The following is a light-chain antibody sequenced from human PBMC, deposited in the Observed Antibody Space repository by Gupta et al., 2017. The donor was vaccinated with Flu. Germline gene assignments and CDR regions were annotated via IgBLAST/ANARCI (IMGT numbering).Light chain of an antibody. Sequence: DRVTITCRASQANSNYLAWYQQTPGKAPKLLIYAASTLHSGVPSRFSGSGSGTDFTLTISSLQPDDFATYYCQQHRSLPLTFGPETKVGI. CDR1: QANSNY. CDR2: AAS. V-gene: IGKV1-12*01. CDR3: QQHRSLPLT. J-gene: IGKJ3*01.